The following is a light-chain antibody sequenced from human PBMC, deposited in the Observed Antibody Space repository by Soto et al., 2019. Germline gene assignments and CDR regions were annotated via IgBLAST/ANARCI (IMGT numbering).Light chain of an antibody. CDR1: QDIRND. J-gene: IGKJ1*01. Sequence: DIRMTQSPSSLSASVGDRVTVACRASQDIRNDLGWYQQKPGRAPRRLIYAAPNLQSGVPSRFSGSGSGTEFTLTISSLQPDDFASYYCQQYNSYPWTFGQGTKVDIK. V-gene: IGKV1-17*01. CDR2: AAP. CDR3: QQYNSYPWT.